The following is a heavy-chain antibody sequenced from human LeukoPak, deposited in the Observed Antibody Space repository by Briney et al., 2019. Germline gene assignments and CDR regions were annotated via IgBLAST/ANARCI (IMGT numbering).Heavy chain of an antibody. Sequence: VASVKVSCKASGGTFSSYAISWVRQAPGRGLEWMGRIIPIFGIANYAQKFQGRVTITADKSTSTAYMELSSLRSEDTAVYYCAREWGYPDYPWGQGTLVTVSS. CDR1: GGTFSSYA. CDR3: AREWGYPDYP. V-gene: IGHV1-69*04. J-gene: IGHJ5*02. CDR2: IIPIFGIA. D-gene: IGHD5-18*01.